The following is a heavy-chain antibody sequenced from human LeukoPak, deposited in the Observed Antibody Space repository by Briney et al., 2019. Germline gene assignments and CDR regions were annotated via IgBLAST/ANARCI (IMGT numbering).Heavy chain of an antibody. CDR2: ISSSGSTI. D-gene: IGHD4-17*01. V-gene: IGHV3-48*03. Sequence: GGSLRLSCAASGFTFSSYEMNWVRQAPGKGLEWVSYISSSGSTIYYADSVKGRFTISRDNAKNSLYLQMNSLRAEDTAVYYCARFYGDETYFDYWGQGTLVTVYS. CDR3: ARFYGDETYFDY. CDR1: GFTFSSYE. J-gene: IGHJ4*02.